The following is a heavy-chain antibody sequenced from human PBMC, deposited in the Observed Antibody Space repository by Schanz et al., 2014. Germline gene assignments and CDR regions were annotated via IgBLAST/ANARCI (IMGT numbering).Heavy chain of an antibody. D-gene: IGHD6-13*01. CDR3: ATASSPVREAGAGSSFHL. Sequence: VQLVESGGGLVQPGGSLRLSCAASGFTFSSYAMSWVRQAPGKGLEWVSYIGNGGVTIYYADSVKGRFTISRDNSKNSLYLQMNSLKIEDTAVYYCATASSPVREAGAGSSFHLWGQGTLVTVSP. CDR2: IGNGGVTI. CDR1: GFTFSSYA. J-gene: IGHJ5*02. V-gene: IGHV3-48*04.